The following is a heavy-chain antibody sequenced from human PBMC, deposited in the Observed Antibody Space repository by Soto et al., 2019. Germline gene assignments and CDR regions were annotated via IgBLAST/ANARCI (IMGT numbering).Heavy chain of an antibody. CDR2: FDPEDGET. Sequence: ASVKVSCKVSGYTLTELSMHWVRQAPGKGLEWMGGFDPEDGETIYAQKFQGRVTMTEDTSTDTAYMELSSLRSEDTAVYYCATLGEYCSSTSCFSQGVWFDPWGQGTLVTVSS. CDR1: GYTLTELS. J-gene: IGHJ5*02. V-gene: IGHV1-24*01. CDR3: ATLGEYCSSTSCFSQGVWFDP. D-gene: IGHD2-2*01.